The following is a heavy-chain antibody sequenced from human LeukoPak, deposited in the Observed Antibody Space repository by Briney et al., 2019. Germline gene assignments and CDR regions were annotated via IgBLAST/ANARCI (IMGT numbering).Heavy chain of an antibody. CDR2: ISGSGGST. V-gene: IGHV3-23*01. Sequence: PGRSLRLSCAASAFAFSSYAVSWVRQAPGKGLEWVSGISGSGGSTYYADSVKGRFTISRDNSKNTLYLQMNSLRAEDTAVYYCAKYAYSTSRTFDYWGQGTLVTVSS. CDR3: AKYAYSTSRTFDY. CDR1: AFAFSSYA. J-gene: IGHJ4*02. D-gene: IGHD5-18*01.